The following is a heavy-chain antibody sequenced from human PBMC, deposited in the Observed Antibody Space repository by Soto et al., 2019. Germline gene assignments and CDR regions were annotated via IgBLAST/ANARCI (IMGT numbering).Heavy chain of an antibody. J-gene: IGHJ6*03. D-gene: IGHD3-10*01. CDR3: ARVVPNYYYMDV. CDR2: IKGDVSVT. Sequence: EVQLVESGGGLVQPGGSLRLSCAASGFTFSSYWMHWVRQDPGKGLVWVARIKGDVSVTNYADSVKGRFTISRDNAKNTVYLQMNSLRAEDTAVYYCARVVPNYYYMDVWGKGTTVIVSS. CDR1: GFTFSSYW. V-gene: IGHV3-74*01.